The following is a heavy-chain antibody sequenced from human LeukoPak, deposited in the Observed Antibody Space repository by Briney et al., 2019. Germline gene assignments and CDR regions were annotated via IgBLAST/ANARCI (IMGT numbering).Heavy chain of an antibody. D-gene: IGHD3-10*02. CDR2: ISSSGSTI. CDR3: AELGITMIGGV. CDR1: GFTFSSYA. Sequence: GGSLRLSCAASGFTFSSYAMNWVRQAPGKGGEGVSYISSSGSTIYYADSVKGRFTISRDNAKNSLYLQMNSLRAEDTAVYYCAELGITMIGGVWGKGTTVTISS. V-gene: IGHV3-48*03. J-gene: IGHJ6*04.